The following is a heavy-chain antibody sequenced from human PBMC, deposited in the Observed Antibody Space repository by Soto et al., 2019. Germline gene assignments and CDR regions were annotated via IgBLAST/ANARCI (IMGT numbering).Heavy chain of an antibody. CDR1: GGSFIGYY. CDR2: INHSGST. V-gene: IGHV4-34*01. Sequence: SETLSLTCAVYGGSFIGYYWTWIRQPPGKGLEWTGEINHSGSTNYTPSLKSRVTISVDTSKNQFSLKLSSVTAADTAVYYCVSALELLRAHKALDYWGQGTLVTVSS. J-gene: IGHJ4*02. D-gene: IGHD3-10*01. CDR3: VSALELLRAHKALDY.